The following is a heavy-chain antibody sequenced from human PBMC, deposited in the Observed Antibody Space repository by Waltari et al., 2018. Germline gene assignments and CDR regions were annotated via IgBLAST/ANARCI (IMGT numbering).Heavy chain of an antibody. CDR1: GGSISSYY. Sequence: QVQLQESGPGLVKPSETLSLTCTVSGGSISSYYWSWIRQPPGKGLEWIGYIYYSGSTNYNPSLKSRVTISVDTSKNQFSLKLSSVTAADTAVYYCARGPHSLVGATAPFDYWGQGTLVTVSS. D-gene: IGHD1-26*01. CDR3: ARGPHSLVGATAPFDY. J-gene: IGHJ4*02. V-gene: IGHV4-59*01. CDR2: IYYSGST.